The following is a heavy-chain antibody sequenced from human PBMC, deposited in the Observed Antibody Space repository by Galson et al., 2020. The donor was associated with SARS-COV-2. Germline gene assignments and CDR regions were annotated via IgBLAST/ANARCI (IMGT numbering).Heavy chain of an antibody. Sequence: GESLKISCAASGFIFSDAHMTLIRQAPGNGLEWISYIKNGGDTIYYADSVKGRFTMSMDNANNLLYLQMNSLRVEDTAMYYCARESWGSLEPWGQGTMVTGSP. D-gene: IGHD3-16*01. V-gene: IGHV3-11*01. J-gene: IGHJ5*02. CDR2: IKNGGDTI. CDR3: ARESWGSLEP. CDR1: GFIFSDAH.